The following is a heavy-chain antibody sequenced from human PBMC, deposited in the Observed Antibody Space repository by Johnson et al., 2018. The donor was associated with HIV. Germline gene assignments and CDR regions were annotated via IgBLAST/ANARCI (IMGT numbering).Heavy chain of an antibody. V-gene: IGHV3-33*01. D-gene: IGHD5-18*01. CDR3: ARELRLGRYSYGSGFSAFDI. CDR2: IRYDGTNK. Sequence: QVQLVESGGGLVQPGRSLRLSCAASAFTFSSYGMHWVRQAPGKGLEWVAFIRYDGTNKYYANSVTGRFTISRDNAKNSLYLQMNSLRAEDTAVYYCARELRLGRYSYGSGFSAFDIWGQGTMVTVSS. CDR1: AFTFSSYG. J-gene: IGHJ3*02.